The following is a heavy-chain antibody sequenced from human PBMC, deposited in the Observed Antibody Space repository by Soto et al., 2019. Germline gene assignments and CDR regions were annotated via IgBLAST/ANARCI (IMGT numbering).Heavy chain of an antibody. D-gene: IGHD5-12*01. CDR1: GGTFSSYT. CDR3: ARRMGDGYNWGAFDI. CDR2: IIPILGIA. J-gene: IGHJ3*02. V-gene: IGHV1-69*02. Sequence: QVQLVQSGAEVKKPGSSVKVSCKASGGTFSSYTISWVRQAPGQGLEWMGRIIPILGIANYAQKFQGRVTITADKSTSTAYMELSSLRSEDTAVYYCARRMGDGYNWGAFDIWGQGTMVTVSS.